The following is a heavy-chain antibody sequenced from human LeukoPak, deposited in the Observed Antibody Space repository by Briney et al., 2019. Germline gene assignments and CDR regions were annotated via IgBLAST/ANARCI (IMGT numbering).Heavy chain of an antibody. CDR1: GFTFSSYA. CDR2: ISGSGGST. Sequence: PGGSLRLSCAASGFTFSSYAMSWVRQAPGKGLEWVSAISGSGGSTYYADSVKGRFTISRDNSKNTLYLQMNSLRAEDTAVYYCASLDGPDYDFWSGYYQSPGFVDYWGQGTLVTVSS. J-gene: IGHJ4*02. D-gene: IGHD3-3*01. CDR3: ASLDGPDYDFWSGYYQSPGFVDY. V-gene: IGHV3-23*01.